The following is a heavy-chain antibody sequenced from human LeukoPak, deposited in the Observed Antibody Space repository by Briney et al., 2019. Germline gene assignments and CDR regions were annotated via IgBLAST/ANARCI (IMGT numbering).Heavy chain of an antibody. CDR3: AKVTSGYSYGHNWFDP. J-gene: IGHJ5*02. Sequence: GGSLRLSCAASGFTFSSYGMHWVRQAPGKRLEWVAVISYGGSNKYYADSVKGRFTISRDNSKNTLYLQMNSLRAEDTAVYYCAKVTSGYSYGHNWFDPWGQGTLVTVSS. CDR1: GFTFSSYG. V-gene: IGHV3-30*18. D-gene: IGHD5-18*01. CDR2: ISYGGSNK.